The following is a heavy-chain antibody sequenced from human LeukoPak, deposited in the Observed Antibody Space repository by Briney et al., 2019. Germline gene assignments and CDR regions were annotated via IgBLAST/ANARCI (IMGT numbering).Heavy chain of an antibody. J-gene: IGHJ4*02. CDR1: GGSISSYY. D-gene: IGHD3-22*01. CDR3: ARGGKNYYFDSSGYYSYFFDY. Sequence: SETLSLTCTVSGGSISSYYWSWIRQPAGKGLEWIGRIYTSGSTNYNPSLKSRVTMSVDTSKNHFSLRLTSVTAADTAVYFCARGGKNYYFDSSGYYSYFFDYWGQGTLVTVSS. CDR2: IYTSGST. V-gene: IGHV4-4*07.